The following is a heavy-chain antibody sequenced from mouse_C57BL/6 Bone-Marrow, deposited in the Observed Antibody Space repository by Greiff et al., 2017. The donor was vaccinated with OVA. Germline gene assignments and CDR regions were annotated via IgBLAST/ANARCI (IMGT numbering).Heavy chain of an antibody. J-gene: IGHJ3*01. D-gene: IGHD2-14*01. CDR2: ISSGGSYT. CDR1: GFTFSSYG. CDR3: ARQRVLPFAY. V-gene: IGHV5-6*01. Sequence: EVKLVESGGDLVKPGGSLKLSCAASGFTFSSYGMSWVRQTPDKRLEWVATISSGGSYTYYPDSVKGRFTISRDNAKNTLYLQMSSLKSEDTAMYYCARQRVLPFAYWGQGTLVTVSA.